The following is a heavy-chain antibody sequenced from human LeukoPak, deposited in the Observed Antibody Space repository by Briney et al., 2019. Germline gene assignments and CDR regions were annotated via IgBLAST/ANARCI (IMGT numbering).Heavy chain of an antibody. CDR3: ARAVGATRVIDYYYYYMDV. J-gene: IGHJ6*03. D-gene: IGHD1-26*01. V-gene: IGHV3-30*02. Sequence: PGGSLRLSCAASGFTFSSYGMHWVRQAPGKGLEWVAFIRYDGSNKYYADSVKGRFTISRDNAKNSLYLQMNSLRAEGTAVYYCARAVGATRVIDYYYYYMDVWGKGTTVTVSS. CDR1: GFTFSSYG. CDR2: IRYDGSNK.